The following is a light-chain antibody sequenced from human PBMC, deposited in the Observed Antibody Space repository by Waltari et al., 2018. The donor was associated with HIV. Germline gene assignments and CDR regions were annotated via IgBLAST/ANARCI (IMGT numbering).Light chain of an antibody. J-gene: IGKJ3*01. CDR2: AAS. Sequence: DIQITQSPSSLSASVGDRVSITCRASQRISRYLNWYRQKPGAAPELLIYAASSLQRGVPSRFSGSGSGTDFTLTISALQPEDFATYYCQQSYSPTFTFGPGTKVDFK. CDR3: QQSYSPTFT. CDR1: QRISRY. V-gene: IGKV1-39*01.